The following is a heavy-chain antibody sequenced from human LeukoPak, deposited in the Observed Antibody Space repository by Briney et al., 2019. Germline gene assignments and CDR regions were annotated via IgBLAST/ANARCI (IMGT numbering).Heavy chain of an antibody. CDR1: GFTFSSYS. V-gene: IGHV3-21*01. J-gene: IGHJ5*02. CDR2: ISSSSSYI. Sequence: PGGSLRLSCAASGFTFSSYSMNWVRQAPGKGLEWVSSISSSSSYIYYADSVKGRFTISRDNAKNSLYLQMNSLRAEDTAVYYCAKDLHSSSLNWFDPWGQGTLVTVSS. CDR3: AKDLHSSSLNWFDP. D-gene: IGHD6-13*01.